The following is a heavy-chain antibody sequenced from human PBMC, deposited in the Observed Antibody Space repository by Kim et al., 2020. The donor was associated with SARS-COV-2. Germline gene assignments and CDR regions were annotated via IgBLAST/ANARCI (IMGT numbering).Heavy chain of an antibody. D-gene: IGHD3-9*01. CDR3: AKVGVLRYFDWSLWAPDY. J-gene: IGHJ4*02. V-gene: IGHV3-30*18. CDR2: ISYDGSNK. Sequence: GGSLRLSCAASGFTFSSYGMHWVRQAPGKGLEWVAVISYDGSNKYYADSVKGRFTISRDNSKNTLYLQMNSLRAEDTAVYYCAKVGVLRYFDWSLWAPDYWGQGTLVTVSS. CDR1: GFTFSSYG.